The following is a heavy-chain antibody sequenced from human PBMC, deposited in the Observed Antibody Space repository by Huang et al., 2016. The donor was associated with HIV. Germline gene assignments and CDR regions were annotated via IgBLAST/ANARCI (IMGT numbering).Heavy chain of an antibody. V-gene: IGHV3-30*02. D-gene: IGHD1-1*01. CDR1: GFIFDNFG. CDR2: IRSDGNNE. Sequence: QVQLVDSGGGVVQPGGSLRLSSGAFGFIFDNFGMHWVRQAPGEGREWVVFIRSDGNNEYNGASWKGRFSISRDNFENMVYLQMDILGDGDTAIYYCARAVGGFNSKGFYMDVWGKGTAVIVSS. CDR3: ARAVGGFNSKGFYMDV. J-gene: IGHJ6*03.